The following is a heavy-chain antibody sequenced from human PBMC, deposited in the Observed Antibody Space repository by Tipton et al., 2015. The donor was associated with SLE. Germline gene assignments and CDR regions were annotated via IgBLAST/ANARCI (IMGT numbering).Heavy chain of an antibody. D-gene: IGHD1-26*01. CDR3: ARDWEGRWELHLGIWVY. V-gene: IGHV4-30-4*01. Sequence: TLSLTCTVSGGSISSGEHYWSWIRQPPGKGLEWIGYIFYSGSTYYNPSLKSRVTISVDTSKNQFSLKLSSVTAADTAVYYCARDWEGRWELHLGIWVYWGQGTLVTVSS. CDR1: GGSISSGEHY. CDR2: IFYSGST. J-gene: IGHJ4*02.